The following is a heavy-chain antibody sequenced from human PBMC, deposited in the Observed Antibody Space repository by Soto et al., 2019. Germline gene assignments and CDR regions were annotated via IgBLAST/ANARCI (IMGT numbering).Heavy chain of an antibody. V-gene: IGHV1-18*04. J-gene: IGHJ4*02. Sequence: QVLLVQSGSEVKKPGASMKLSCQTSGYTFSDFALTWVRQVPDKGLEWLGWISPYTGKTNYAQSVHDRVALTTDTSTRTAYLELRSLTYDDTAVYYCARLGWELLSGRRYFDYWGQGTLVTVSS. D-gene: IGHD1-26*01. CDR1: GYTFSDFA. CDR3: ARLGWELLSGRRYFDY. CDR2: ISPYTGKT.